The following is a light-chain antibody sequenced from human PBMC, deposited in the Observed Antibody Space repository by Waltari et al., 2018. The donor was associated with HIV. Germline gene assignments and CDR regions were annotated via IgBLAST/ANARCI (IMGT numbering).Light chain of an antibody. CDR2: EGS. V-gene: IGLV2-23*01. J-gene: IGLJ2*01. CDR3: CSYADTYFVL. CDR1: SSDVGSYNL. Sequence: QSALTQPASVSGSPGQSSTNSCTGTSSDVGSYNLVAWYQQHPGKAPKLMIYEGSKRPLGVSSRFSVSKSGNTASLTISGLQAEDAADYYCCSYADTYFVLFGGRTKLTVL.